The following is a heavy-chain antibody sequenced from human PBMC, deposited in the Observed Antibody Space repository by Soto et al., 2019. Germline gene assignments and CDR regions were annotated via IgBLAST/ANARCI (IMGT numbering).Heavy chain of an antibody. V-gene: IGHV3-15*01. Sequence: PGGSMRLSCAAAGFSFSHAWMTWVRQAPGKGLEWVGHISSRVHGATAGYAAPVKGRFTISRDNSKNTLYLQMNSLRAEDTAVHYCARKYSSSSPFDYWGQGTLVTVSS. CDR3: ARKYSSSSPFDY. J-gene: IGHJ4*02. CDR1: GFSFSHAW. D-gene: IGHD6-6*01. CDR2: ISSRVHGATA.